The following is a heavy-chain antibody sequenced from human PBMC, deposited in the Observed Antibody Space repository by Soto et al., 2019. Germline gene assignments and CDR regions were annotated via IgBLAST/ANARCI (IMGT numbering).Heavy chain of an antibody. CDR1: GYSFTSYW. V-gene: IGHV5-10-1*03. CDR3: ARLYCSGGSCYSAHDAFDI. CDR2: IDPSDSYT. D-gene: IGHD2-15*01. Sequence: EVQLVQSGAEVKKPGESLRISCKGSGYSFTSYWISWVRQMPGKGLEWMGRIDPSDSYTNYSPSFQGHVTISADKSISTAYLQWSSLKASDTAMYYCARLYCSGGSCYSAHDAFDIWGQGTMVTVSS. J-gene: IGHJ3*02.